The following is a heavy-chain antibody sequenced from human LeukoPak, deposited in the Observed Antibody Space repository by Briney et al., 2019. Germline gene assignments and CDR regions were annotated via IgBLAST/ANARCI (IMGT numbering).Heavy chain of an antibody. D-gene: IGHD2-2*01. V-gene: IGHV4-30-4*01. CDR1: GGSISSGDYY. Sequence: PSQTLSLPCTVSGGSISSGDYYGSWIRQPPGKGLEWIGEINHSGSTNYNPSLKSRVTISVDTSKNQFSLKLSSVTAADTAVYYCAGEPYAVVVPAAWGYWGQGTLVTVSS. CDR2: INHSGST. J-gene: IGHJ4*02. CDR3: AGEPYAVVVPAAWGY.